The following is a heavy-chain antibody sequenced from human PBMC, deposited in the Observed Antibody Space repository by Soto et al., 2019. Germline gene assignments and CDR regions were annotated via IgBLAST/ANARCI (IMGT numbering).Heavy chain of an antibody. V-gene: IGHV4-59*12. CDR2: IYYSGSP. J-gene: IGHJ5*02. CDR1: GGSINNYY. CDR3: ARSIDP. Sequence: SETLSLTCSVSGGSINNYYCSWIRQPPGKGLEWIGYIYYSGSPNYNPSLKSRVTISVDTSKNQFSLKLSSVTAADTAVYYCARSIDPWGQGTRVTVSS.